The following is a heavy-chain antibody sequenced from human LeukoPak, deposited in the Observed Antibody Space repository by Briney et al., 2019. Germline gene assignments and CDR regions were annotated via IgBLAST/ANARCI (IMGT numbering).Heavy chain of an antibody. CDR3: ARAGRLSGAFDI. CDR1: GYTFTCYY. V-gene: IGHV1-2*06. CDR2: INPNSGGT. J-gene: IGHJ3*02. D-gene: IGHD3-16*01. Sequence: ASVKVSFKASGYTFTCYYMHLVRQAPGQGLEWMGRINPNSGGTNYAQKFQGRVTMTRDTSISTAYMELSRLRSDDTAVYYCARAGRLSGAFDIGGQGTMVTVSS.